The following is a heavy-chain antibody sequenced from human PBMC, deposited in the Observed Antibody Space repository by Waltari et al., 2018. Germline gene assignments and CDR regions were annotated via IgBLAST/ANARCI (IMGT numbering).Heavy chain of an antibody. Sequence: QVQLVQSGAEVKKPGSSVKVSCKASGGAFSSYAISWVRQAPGQGLEWMGGIIPILGIANYAQKFQGRVTITADESTSTAYMELSSLRSEDTAVYYCARERSSGSYYDYWGQGTLVTVSS. V-gene: IGHV1-69*04. CDR2: IIPILGIA. J-gene: IGHJ4*02. D-gene: IGHD1-26*01. CDR1: GGAFSSYA. CDR3: ARERSSGSYYDY.